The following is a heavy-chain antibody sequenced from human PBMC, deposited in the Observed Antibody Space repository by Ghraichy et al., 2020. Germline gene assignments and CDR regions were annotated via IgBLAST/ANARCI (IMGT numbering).Heavy chain of an antibody. J-gene: IGHJ6*03. V-gene: IGHV3-23*01. D-gene: IGHD2-2*01. CDR2: ISGSGGST. CDR1: GFTFSSYA. Sequence: LSLTCAASGFTFSSYAMSWVRQAPGKGLEWVSAISGSGGSTYYADSVKGRFTISRDNSKNTLYLQMNSLRAEDTAVYYCAKDGVAVVVPAAMPSFMDVWGKGTTVTVSS. CDR3: AKDGVAVVVPAAMPSFMDV.